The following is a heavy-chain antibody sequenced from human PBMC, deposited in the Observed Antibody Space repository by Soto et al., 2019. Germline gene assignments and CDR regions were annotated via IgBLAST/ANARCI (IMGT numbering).Heavy chain of an antibody. J-gene: IGHJ4*02. V-gene: IGHV4-59*08. CDR3: ARHYYGGYDY. CDR2: IYYSGST. Sequence: SETLSLTCTVSGGSXSSYYWSWIRQPPGKGLEWIGYIYYSGSTNYNPSLKSRVTISVDTSKNQFSLKLSSVTAADTAVYYCARHYYGGYDYWGQGTLVTVS. CDR1: GGSXSSYY. D-gene: IGHD5-12*01.